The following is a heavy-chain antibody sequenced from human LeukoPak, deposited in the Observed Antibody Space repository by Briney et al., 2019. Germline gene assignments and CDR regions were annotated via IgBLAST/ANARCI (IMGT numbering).Heavy chain of an antibody. CDR1: GYIFTGYY. Sequence: ASVKVSCKASGYIFTGYYMHWVRQAPGQGLEWMGWINANSGGTKYAQKFQGRVTMTRDTSISTAYMELSSLRSDDTAVYYCARGRLGTWFGELKAWGQGTLVTVSS. J-gene: IGHJ5*02. V-gene: IGHV1-2*02. CDR2: INANSGGT. CDR3: ARGRLGTWFGELKA. D-gene: IGHD3-10*01.